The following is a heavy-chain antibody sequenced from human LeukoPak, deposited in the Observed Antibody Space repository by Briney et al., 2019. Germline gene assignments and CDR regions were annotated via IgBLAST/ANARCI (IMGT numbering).Heavy chain of an antibody. CDR3: ARGVWWEEVDY. CDR1: GFTFSSYG. D-gene: IGHD1-26*01. V-gene: IGHV3-30*02. CDR2: IRYDGSNE. Sequence: PGGSLRLSCAASGFTFSSYGMHWVRQAPGKGLEWVASIRYDGSNEYYTDSVKGRFTISRDNSKNTLYLQMNSLRPDDTAVYYCARGVWWEEVDYWGQGTLVTVSS. J-gene: IGHJ4*02.